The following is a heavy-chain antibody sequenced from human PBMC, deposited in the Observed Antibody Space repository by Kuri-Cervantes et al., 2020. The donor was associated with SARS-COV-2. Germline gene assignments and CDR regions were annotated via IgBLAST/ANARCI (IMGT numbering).Heavy chain of an antibody. D-gene: IGHD3-22*01. Sequence: WTFSCGFISSYYRSWIRQPPGKGLEWSGNIHYSGSTYYNPSLKSRVTISVDTSKNQFSLKLSSVTAADTAVYYCARFDYYDSSGYSYYFDYWGQGTVVTVSS. CDR3: ARFDYYDSSGYSYYFDY. V-gene: IGHV4-59*08. CDR2: IHYSGST. CDR1: CGFISSYY. J-gene: IGHJ4*02.